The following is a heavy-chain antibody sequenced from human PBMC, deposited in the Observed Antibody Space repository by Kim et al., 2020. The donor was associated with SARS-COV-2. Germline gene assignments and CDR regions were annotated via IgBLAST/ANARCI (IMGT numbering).Heavy chain of an antibody. J-gene: IGHJ4*02. CDR3: ARAAWIAAAGLDY. Sequence: SETLSLTCAVYGGSFSGYYWSWIRQPPGKGLEWIGEINHSGSTNYNPSLKSRVTISVDTSKNQFSLKLSSVTAADTAVYYCARAAWIAAAGLDYWGQGTLVTVSS. D-gene: IGHD6-13*01. CDR1: GGSFSGYY. CDR2: INHSGST. V-gene: IGHV4-34*01.